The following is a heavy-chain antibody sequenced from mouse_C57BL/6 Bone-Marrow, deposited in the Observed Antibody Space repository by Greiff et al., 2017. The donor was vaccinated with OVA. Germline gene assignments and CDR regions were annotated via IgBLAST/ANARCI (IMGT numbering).Heavy chain of an antibody. J-gene: IGHJ2*01. V-gene: IGHV6-6*01. Sequence: EVMLVESGGGLVQPGGSMKLSCAASGFTFSDAWMDWVRQSPEKGLEWVAEIRNKANNHATYYAESVKGRFTISRDDSKSSVYLQMNSLRTEDTGIYYCTSLWNYGSSSFDYWGQGTTLTVST. CDR2: IRNKANNHAT. CDR3: TSLWNYGSSSFDY. D-gene: IGHD1-1*01. CDR1: GFTFSDAW.